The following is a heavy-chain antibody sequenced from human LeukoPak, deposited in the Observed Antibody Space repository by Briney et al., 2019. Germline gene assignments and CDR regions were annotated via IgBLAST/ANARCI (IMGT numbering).Heavy chain of an antibody. CDR2: IYPGDSDT. J-gene: IGHJ3*02. Sequence: GESLKISCKGSGYSFTSYWIGWVRQMPGKGLEWMGIIYPGDSDTRYSPSFQGQVTISADKSISTAYLQWSSLKASDTAMYCCARREEYQLLTDLDAFDIWGQGTMVTVSS. CDR3: ARREEYQLLTDLDAFDI. CDR1: GYSFTSYW. D-gene: IGHD2-2*01. V-gene: IGHV5-51*01.